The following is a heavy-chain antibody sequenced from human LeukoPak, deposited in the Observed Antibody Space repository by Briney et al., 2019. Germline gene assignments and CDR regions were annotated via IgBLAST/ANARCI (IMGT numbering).Heavy chain of an antibody. J-gene: IGHJ4*02. CDR3: ARAVAGTPIDY. CDR1: RFTFSNYE. V-gene: IGHV3-48*03. CDR2: ISSSGNTI. D-gene: IGHD6-19*01. Sequence: GGSLRLSCAASRFTFSNYEMHWVRQAPGKGLEWLSYISSSGNTIYYADSVKGRFTISRDNAQNSLYLQMNSLRAEDTAVYYCARAVAGTPIDYWGQGTLVTVSS.